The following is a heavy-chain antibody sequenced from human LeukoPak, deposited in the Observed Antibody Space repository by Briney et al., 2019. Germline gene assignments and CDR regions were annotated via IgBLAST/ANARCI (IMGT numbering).Heavy chain of an antibody. D-gene: IGHD1-1*01. CDR1: GGLTSSGDYY. CDR3: ASLSVWELATHPGGSFDY. CDR2: IYYSGST. V-gene: IGHV4-30-4*01. J-gene: IGHJ4*02. Sequence: SQTLSLTCTVSGGLTSSGDYYWSWIRQSPAKGLEWIGQIYYSGSTLYSPSLKSRLTISLDTSKNQFSLRLNSVTGADTAVYFCASLSVWELATHPGGSFDYWGRGILVTVSS.